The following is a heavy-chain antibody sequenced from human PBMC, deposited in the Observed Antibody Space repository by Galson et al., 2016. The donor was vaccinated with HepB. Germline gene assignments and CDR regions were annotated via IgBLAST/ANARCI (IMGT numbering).Heavy chain of an antibody. V-gene: IGHV1-18*04. J-gene: IGHJ4*02. CDR2: ISAYNGNT. CDR1: GYTFTNYG. CDR3: ARDLSRYTSSWYTDYFDY. Sequence: VKVSCKASGYTFTNYGISWVRQAPGQGLEWMGWISAYNGNTNSAQKFQGRVTMTTDTSTSTAYMELRSLRSGDTAVYYCARDLSRYTSSWYTDYFDYWGQGTLVTVSS. D-gene: IGHD6-13*01.